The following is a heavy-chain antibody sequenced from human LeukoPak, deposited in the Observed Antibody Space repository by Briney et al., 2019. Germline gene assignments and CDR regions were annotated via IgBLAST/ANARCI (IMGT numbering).Heavy chain of an antibody. V-gene: IGHV3-21*01. CDR3: TRDQPTTIVVVTAIDY. Sequence: GGSLRLSCVASGFTFSSYNMNWVRQAPGKGLEWVSSISSSSTYIYYADSVKGRFTISRDNAQNSLYLQMDSLRAEDTAVYYCTRDQPTTIVVVTAIDYWGHGTLVTVSS. CDR2: ISSSSTYI. D-gene: IGHD2-21*02. J-gene: IGHJ4*01. CDR1: GFTFSSYN.